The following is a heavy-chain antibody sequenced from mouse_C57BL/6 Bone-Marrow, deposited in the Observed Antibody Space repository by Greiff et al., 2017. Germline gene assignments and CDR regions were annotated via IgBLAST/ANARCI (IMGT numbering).Heavy chain of an antibody. CDR2: IAPSDSYT. V-gene: IGHV1-50*01. CDR3: ARRGYDGFAWFAY. J-gene: IGHJ3*01. Sequence: QVQLQQPGAELVKPGASVKLSCKASGYTFTSYWMQWVKQRPGQGLEWIGEIAPSDSYTNYNQKFKGKATLTVDTSSSTAYMQLSSLTSEDSAVYYCARRGYDGFAWFAYWGQGTLVTVSA. CDR1: GYTFTSYW. D-gene: IGHD2-3*01.